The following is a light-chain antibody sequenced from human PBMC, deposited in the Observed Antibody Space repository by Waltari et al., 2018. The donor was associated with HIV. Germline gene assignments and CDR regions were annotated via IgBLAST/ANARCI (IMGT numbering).Light chain of an antibody. Sequence: DIQLTQPPPFLPASVGDRVTITCRSSQGISSYLAWYQQKPGKAPKLLIYAASTLQSGVPSRFSGSGSGTDFTLTISSLQPEDFATYYCQQLNSYTQITFGGGTKVEIK. CDR1: QGISSY. V-gene: IGKV1-9*01. CDR2: AAS. J-gene: IGKJ4*01. CDR3: QQLNSYTQIT.